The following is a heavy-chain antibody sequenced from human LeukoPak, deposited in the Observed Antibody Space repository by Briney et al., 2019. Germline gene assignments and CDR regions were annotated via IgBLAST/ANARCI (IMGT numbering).Heavy chain of an antibody. V-gene: IGHV4-34*01. D-gene: IGHD6-6*01. J-gene: IGHJ5*02. CDR2: INHSGST. CDR1: GGSFSGYY. CDR3: ARVLRAARQKFDP. Sequence: PSETLSLTCAVYGGSFSGYYWSWIRQPPGKGLEWIGEINHSGSTNYNPSLKSRVTISVDTSKNQFSLKLSSVTAVDTAVYYCARVLRAARQKFDPWGQGTLVTVSS.